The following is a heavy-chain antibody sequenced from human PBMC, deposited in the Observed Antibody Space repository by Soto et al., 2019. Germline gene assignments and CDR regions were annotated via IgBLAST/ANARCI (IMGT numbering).Heavy chain of an antibody. V-gene: IGHV1-8*01. CDR1: GYTFTSYD. CDR2: MNPNSDNT. Sequence: QVQLVQSGAEVKKPGASVKVSCKASGYTFTSYDINWVRQATGQGLGWMGWMNPNSDNTGYAQKFQGRVTMTRNTSISTAYMELSSLRSEDTAVYYCARGPGSWYYYYMDVWGKGTTVTVSS. CDR3: ARGPGSWYYYYMDV. J-gene: IGHJ6*03. D-gene: IGHD6-13*01.